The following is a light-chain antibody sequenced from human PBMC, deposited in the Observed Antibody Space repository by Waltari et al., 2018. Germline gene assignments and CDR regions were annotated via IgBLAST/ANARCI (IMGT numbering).Light chain of an antibody. Sequence: QSALTQPASVSGSPGQSITISCTGTSSDVGNYNLVSWYQQHPGTAPKLMIYEVNPRPSGVSNRFSGSKSGNTASLTISGLQPEDEADYYCCSYAGSTTFWVFGTGTKVTVL. V-gene: IGLV2-23*02. CDR1: SSDVGNYNL. CDR3: CSYAGSTTFWV. CDR2: EVN. J-gene: IGLJ1*01.